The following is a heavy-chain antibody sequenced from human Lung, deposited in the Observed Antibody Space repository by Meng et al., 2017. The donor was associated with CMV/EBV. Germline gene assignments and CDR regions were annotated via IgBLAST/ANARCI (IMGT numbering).Heavy chain of an antibody. D-gene: IGHD2-2*01. J-gene: IGHJ6*02. CDR3: ASCRGTSCHDGIDF. CDR2: ISYGGGT. V-gene: IGHV4-59*13. Sequence: SXTXSLXCTVSGGSISGYYWSFIRQSPGKGLEWIGYISYGGGTKYNPSLQSRVTMSLATSEKQFTLKLTSLTAADTAVYYCASCRGTSCHDGIDFWVQGTXVTVSS. CDR1: GGSISGYY.